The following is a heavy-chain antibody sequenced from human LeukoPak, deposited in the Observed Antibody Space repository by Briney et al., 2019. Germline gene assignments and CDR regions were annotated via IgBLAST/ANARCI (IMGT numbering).Heavy chain of an antibody. Sequence: SQTLSLTCTVSGGSISSGGYYWSWISQHPGKGLEWIGYLYYSGNTYYNPSLKSRVTISVDTSKNQFSLKLSSVTAADTAVYYCARARIGYCSSTSCYAGGLEYYFDYWGQGTLVTVSS. CDR1: GGSISSGGYY. V-gene: IGHV4-31*03. CDR2: LYYSGNT. J-gene: IGHJ4*02. D-gene: IGHD2-2*01. CDR3: ARARIGYCSSTSCYAGGLEYYFDY.